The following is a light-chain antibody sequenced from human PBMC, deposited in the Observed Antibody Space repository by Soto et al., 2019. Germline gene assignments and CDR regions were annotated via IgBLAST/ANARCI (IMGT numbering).Light chain of an antibody. V-gene: IGLV2-14*01. Sequence: QSVLTQPASGSGSPGQSITISRTGTSSDLGTYNLVSWYQQHPGKAPKLSIYEVNSRPSGMSKRFSGSKSGNTASLTTSGLQAEDAADYYCTAYTSRSPLGLFGGGTKVTVL. CDR2: EVN. J-gene: IGLJ3*02. CDR1: SSDLGTYNL. CDR3: TAYTSRSPLGL.